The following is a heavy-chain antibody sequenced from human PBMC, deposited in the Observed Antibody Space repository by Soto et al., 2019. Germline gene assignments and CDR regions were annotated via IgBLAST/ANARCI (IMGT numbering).Heavy chain of an antibody. V-gene: IGHV1-2*06. CDR2: INPNSGGT. CDR3: ARDLKTTYYDILTGYDFDY. Sequence: SVKVSCKASGYTFTGYYMHWVRQAPGQGLEWMGRINPNSGGTNYAQKFQGRVTMTRDTSISTAYMELSRLRSDDTAVYYCARDLKTTYYDILTGYDFDYWGQGTLVTVSS. D-gene: IGHD3-9*01. J-gene: IGHJ4*02. CDR1: GYTFTGYY.